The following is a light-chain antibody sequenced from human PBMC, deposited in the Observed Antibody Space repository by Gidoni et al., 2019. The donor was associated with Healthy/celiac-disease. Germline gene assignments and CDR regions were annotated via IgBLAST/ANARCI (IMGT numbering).Light chain of an antibody. J-gene: IGKJ4*01. V-gene: IGKV1-39*01. CDR3: QQCYSTPGP. Sequence: DIQMTQAPSSLSASVGDRVTITCRASQCISSYLNWYQQKPGKAPKLLLYATSSLQSWVPSRFSGSGSGTDFTLTISSLQPEDFSTYDCQQCYSTPGPFGGGTKVEIK. CDR1: QCISSY. CDR2: ATS.